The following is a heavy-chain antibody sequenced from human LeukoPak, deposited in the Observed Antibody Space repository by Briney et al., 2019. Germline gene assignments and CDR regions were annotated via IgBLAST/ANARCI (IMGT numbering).Heavy chain of an antibody. D-gene: IGHD1-14*01. V-gene: IGHV4-4*07. CDR1: GGSISTYH. CDR2: ISPSGST. J-gene: IGHJ6*03. Sequence: PSETLSLTCTVSGGSISTYHWSWIRQPAGKGLEWIGRISPSGSTNYNPSLKSRVTMSVDTSKSQFSLKLNSVTAADTALYYCARDAPGGIYYMDVWGKGTTVTVSS. CDR3: ARDAPGGIYYMDV.